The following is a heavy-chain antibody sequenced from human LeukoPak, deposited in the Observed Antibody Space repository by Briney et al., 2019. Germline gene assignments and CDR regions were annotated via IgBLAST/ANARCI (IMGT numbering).Heavy chain of an antibody. CDR3: ARPLSEGSSWYMGISDAFDI. D-gene: IGHD6-13*01. CDR1: GGSISSSSYY. J-gene: IGHJ3*02. V-gene: IGHV4-39*07. CDR2: IYHSGST. Sequence: PSETLSLTCTVSGGSISSSSYYWGWIRQPPGKGLEWIGSIYHSGSTYYNPSLKSRVTISVDTSKNQFSLKLSSVTAADTAVYYCARPLSEGSSWYMGISDAFDIWGQGTMVTVSS.